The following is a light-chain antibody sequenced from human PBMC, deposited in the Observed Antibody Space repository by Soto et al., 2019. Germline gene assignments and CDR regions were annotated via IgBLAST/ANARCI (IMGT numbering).Light chain of an antibody. CDR2: GAS. J-gene: IGKJ1*01. Sequence: ALQMTQSPSSLSAFVGDSVTITCRASQDIKDEVGWYQQKPGKAPKLLIFGASSLQSGVPSRFRGSGTGTDFTLTISGLQAADFATYYCLQHDSYPWTFGQGTKVEIK. V-gene: IGKV1-6*01. CDR1: QDIKDE. CDR3: LQHDSYPWT.